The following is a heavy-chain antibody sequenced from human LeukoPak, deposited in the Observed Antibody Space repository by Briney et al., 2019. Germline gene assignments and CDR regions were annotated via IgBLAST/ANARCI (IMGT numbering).Heavy chain of an antibody. CDR3: ARGDYTHFDY. V-gene: IGHV1-3*01. D-gene: IGHD4-11*01. Sequence: KFQGRVTITRDTSATTAYMDLSSLRSEDTAVYYCARGDYTHFDYWGQGTLVTVSS. J-gene: IGHJ4*02.